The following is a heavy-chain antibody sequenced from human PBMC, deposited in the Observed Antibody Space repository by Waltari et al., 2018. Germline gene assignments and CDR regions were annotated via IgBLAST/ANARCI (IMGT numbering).Heavy chain of an antibody. V-gene: IGHV4-34*02. J-gene: IGHJ6*03. CDR1: GGSFSGYY. Sequence: QVQLQQWDAGLLKPSETLSLTCAVYGGSFSGYYWSWIRQSPGKGLEWFGEINHSGSTSYNPSLKSRVTISIDTSKNQFSRNLTSVTAADTAVFYCARVVGGWYGGGRYMDVWGKGTTVTVSS. D-gene: IGHD6-19*01. CDR3: ARVVGGWYGGGRYMDV. CDR2: INHSGST.